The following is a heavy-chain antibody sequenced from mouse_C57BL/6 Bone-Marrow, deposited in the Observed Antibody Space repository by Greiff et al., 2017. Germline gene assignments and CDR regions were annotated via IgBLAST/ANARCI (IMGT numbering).Heavy chain of an antibody. J-gene: IGHJ2*01. D-gene: IGHD1-1*01. Sequence: QVQLQQPGAELVMPGASVKLSCKASGYTFTSYWMHWVKQRPGQGLEWIGEIDPSDSYTNYNQKFKGKSTLTVDKSSSTAYMQLSSLTSEDSAVYYCARVDTTVVDRYYFDYWGRGTTLTVSS. V-gene: IGHV1-69*01. CDR3: ARVDTTVVDRYYFDY. CDR2: IDPSDSYT. CDR1: GYTFTSYW.